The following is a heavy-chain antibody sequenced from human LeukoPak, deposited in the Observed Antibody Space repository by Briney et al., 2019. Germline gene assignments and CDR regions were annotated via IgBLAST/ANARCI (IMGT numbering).Heavy chain of an antibody. V-gene: IGHV3-33*06. CDR1: GFTFSSYG. D-gene: IGHD7-27*01. Sequence: GRSLRLSCAASGFTFSSYGMHWVRQAPGKGLEWVAVIWYDGSNKYYADSVKGRFTISRDNSKNTLYLQMNSLRAEDTAVYYCAKDPARTGEDRIGGMDVWGQGTTVTVSS. CDR2: IWYDGSNK. J-gene: IGHJ6*02. CDR3: AKDPARTGEDRIGGMDV.